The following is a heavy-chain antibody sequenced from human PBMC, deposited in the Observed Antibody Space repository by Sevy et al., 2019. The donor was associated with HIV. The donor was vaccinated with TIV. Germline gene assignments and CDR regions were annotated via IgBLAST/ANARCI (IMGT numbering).Heavy chain of an antibody. CDR1: GFSFTNYW. V-gene: IGHV3-7*03. J-gene: IGHJ6*01. CDR3: ARDCNSASCLWGLDL. Sequence: GGSLRLSCLASGFSFTNYWMTWVRQAPGKGLEWVANIKRDASQKYYVGSVKGRFTISRDNAKESLYLQMKSLRAEDTAVYYCARDCNSASCLWGLDLWGQGTTVTVSS. D-gene: IGHD2-2*01. CDR2: IKRDASQK.